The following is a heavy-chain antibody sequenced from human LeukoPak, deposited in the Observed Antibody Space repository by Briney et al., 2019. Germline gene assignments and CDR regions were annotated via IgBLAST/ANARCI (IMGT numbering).Heavy chain of an antibody. J-gene: IGHJ6*02. D-gene: IGHD5-12*01. CDR2: IYYSGST. V-gene: IGHV4-39*07. CDR1: GGSISSSRYY. CDR3: ARVVATPMGPFYYYYGMDV. Sequence: SETLSLTCTVSGGSISSSRYYWGWIRQPPGKGLEWIGSIYYSGSTYYNPSLKSRVTISVDTSKNQFSLKLSSVTAADTAVYYCARVVATPMGPFYYYYGMDVWGQGTTVTVSS.